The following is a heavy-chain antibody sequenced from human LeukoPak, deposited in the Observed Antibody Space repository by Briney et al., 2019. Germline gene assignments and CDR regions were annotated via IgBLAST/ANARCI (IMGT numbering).Heavy chain of an antibody. J-gene: IGHJ4*02. V-gene: IGHV3-21*01. CDR2: ISSSSSYI. Sequence: GGSLRLSCAASGFTFSSYSMNWVRQAPGKGLEWVSSISSSSSYIYYADSVKGRFTISRDNAKNSLYLQMNSLRAEDTAVYYCARDLPPTYYYDSSGPYFDYWGQGTPVTVSS. CDR1: GFTFSSYS. D-gene: IGHD3-22*01. CDR3: ARDLPPTYYYDSSGPYFDY.